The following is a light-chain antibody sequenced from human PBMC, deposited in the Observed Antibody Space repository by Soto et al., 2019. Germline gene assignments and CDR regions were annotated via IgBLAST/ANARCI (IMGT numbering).Light chain of an antibody. Sequence: DIQMTQSPSSLSASVGDRVTITCRASQSINNYLNWYQQKPGKAPNLLIYAASSLQSGVPSRFTVSGSGTDFTLTISSLQPEDFATYYCQQSYSTPMYTCGQGTKLEI. CDR2: AAS. CDR1: QSINNY. CDR3: QQSYSTPMYT. J-gene: IGKJ2*01. V-gene: IGKV1-39*01.